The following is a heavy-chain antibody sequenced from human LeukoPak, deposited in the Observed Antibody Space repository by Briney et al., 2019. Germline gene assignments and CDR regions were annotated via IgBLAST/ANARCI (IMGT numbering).Heavy chain of an antibody. Sequence: SETLSLTCTVSGGSISSSSYYWGWIRQPPGKGLEWIGSIYYSGNTYYNPSLKSRVTISVDTSKNQFSLPLNSVTPEDTAVYYCARDSSGDINHFDYWGQGTLVTVSS. J-gene: IGHJ4*02. CDR2: IYYSGNT. V-gene: IGHV4-39*07. D-gene: IGHD6-19*01. CDR1: GGSISSSSYY. CDR3: ARDSSGDINHFDY.